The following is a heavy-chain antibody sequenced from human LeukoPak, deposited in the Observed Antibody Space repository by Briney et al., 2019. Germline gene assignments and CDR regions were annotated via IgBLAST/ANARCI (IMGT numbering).Heavy chain of an antibody. D-gene: IGHD1-26*01. Sequence: ASVKVSCKVSGYTLTELSMHWVRQAPGKGLEWMGGFDPEDGETIYAQKFQGRVTMTEDTSTDTAYMELSSLRSEDTAVYYCATVWSSQWDYYFDYWGQGTMVIVSS. CDR3: ATVWSSQWDYYFDY. V-gene: IGHV1-24*01. CDR2: FDPEDGET. J-gene: IGHJ4*02. CDR1: GYTLTELS.